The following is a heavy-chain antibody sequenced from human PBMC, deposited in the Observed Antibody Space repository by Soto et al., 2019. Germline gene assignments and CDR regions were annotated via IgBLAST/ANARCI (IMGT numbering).Heavy chain of an antibody. Sequence: EVQLLESGGGLVQPGGSLRLSCAASGFTFSSYAMSWVRQAPGKGLEWVSAISGSGGSTYYADSVKGRFTISRDNSKNTLYLQMNSLRAEDTAVYYCANDDSYGRLTSEVFPHNLLNWFDPWGQGTLVTVSS. CDR3: ANDDSYGRLTSEVFPHNLLNWFDP. CDR1: GFTFSSYA. J-gene: IGHJ5*02. CDR2: ISGSGGST. D-gene: IGHD5-18*01. V-gene: IGHV3-23*01.